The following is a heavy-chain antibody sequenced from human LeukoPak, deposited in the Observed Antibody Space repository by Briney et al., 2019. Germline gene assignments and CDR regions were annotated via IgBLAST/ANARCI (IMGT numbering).Heavy chain of an antibody. Sequence: PSETLSLTCTVSGGSISSYYWSWIRQPPGKGLEWIGYIYYSGSTNYNPSLKSRVTISVDTSKNQFSLKLSSVTAADTAVYYCARAYSDKRDYFDYWGQGTLVTVSS. CDR3: ARAYSDKRDYFDY. D-gene: IGHD2-15*01. V-gene: IGHV4-59*08. CDR1: GGSISSYY. J-gene: IGHJ4*02. CDR2: IYYSGST.